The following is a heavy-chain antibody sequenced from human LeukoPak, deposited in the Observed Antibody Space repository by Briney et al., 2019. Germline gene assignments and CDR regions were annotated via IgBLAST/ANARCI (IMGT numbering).Heavy chain of an antibody. J-gene: IGHJ4*02. V-gene: IGHV4-39*07. CDR2: IYHSGST. CDR1: GCFITTRSYY. D-gene: IGHD3-16*02. CDR3: ARDFGNYYVWGSYRYMVY. Sequence: SETLSLTRTVSGCFITTRSYYWGWVRQPPGKGLEWIGEIYHSGSTNYNPSLKSRVTISVDKSKNQFSLKLSSVTAADTAVYYCARDFGNYYVWGSYRYMVYWGQGTLVTVSS.